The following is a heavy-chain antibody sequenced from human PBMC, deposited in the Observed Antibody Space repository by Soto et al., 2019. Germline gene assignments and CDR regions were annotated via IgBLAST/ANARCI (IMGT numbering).Heavy chain of an antibody. D-gene: IGHD3-3*01. V-gene: IGHV3-23*01. CDR3: AKYGPDFKYYYYMDV. Sequence: PXXSLRLSFAASGFTFSSYAMRWVLQAPGKGLEWVSAISGSGGSTYYADSVKGRFTISRDNSKNTLYLQMNSLRAEDTAVYYCAKYGPDFKYYYYMDVWGKGTTVTV. CDR2: ISGSGGST. CDR1: GFTFSSYA. J-gene: IGHJ6*03.